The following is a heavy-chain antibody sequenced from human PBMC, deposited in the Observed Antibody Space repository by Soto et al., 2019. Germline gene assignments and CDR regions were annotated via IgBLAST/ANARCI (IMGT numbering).Heavy chain of an antibody. CDR1: GYTFTSYD. CDR2: MNPNSGNT. J-gene: IGHJ6*03. D-gene: IGHD6-13*01. V-gene: IGHV1-8*01. Sequence: GASVKVSCKASGYTFTSYDINWVRQATGQGLEWMGWMNPNSGNTGYAQKFQGRVTMTRNTSISTAYMELSSLRSEDTAVYYCARGRVAAAGTGYYYYYMDVWGKGTTVTVSS. CDR3: ARGRVAAAGTGYYYYYMDV.